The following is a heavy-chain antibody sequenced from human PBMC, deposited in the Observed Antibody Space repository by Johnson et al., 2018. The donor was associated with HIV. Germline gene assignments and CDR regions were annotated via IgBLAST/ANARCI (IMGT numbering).Heavy chain of an antibody. J-gene: IGHJ3*02. CDR1: GFTVSNNY. CDR2: IKQDGTEK. D-gene: IGHD3-10*01. Sequence: VQLVESGGNFVKPGGSLRLSCAASGFTVSNNYMSWVRQAPGKGLEWVANIKQDGTEKYYVDSVKGRFTISRDNVKNTLYLQMNSLRAEDTAVYYCAKEQWFGELFSAFDIWGQGTMVTVSS. CDR3: AKEQWFGELFSAFDI. V-gene: IGHV3-7*01.